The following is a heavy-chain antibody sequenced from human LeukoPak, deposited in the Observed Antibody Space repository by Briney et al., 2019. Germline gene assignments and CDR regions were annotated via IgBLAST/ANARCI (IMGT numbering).Heavy chain of an antibody. V-gene: IGHV3-7*01. CDR3: AREWQGGIAAAGTRIEGDY. D-gene: IGHD6-13*01. Sequence: PGGSLRLSCAVSGFSGSGYWMTWVRQAPGKGLEWVANIKQDGSEKNYVDSVKGRFTISRDNAENSLFLQMNSLRVEDTAVYYCAREWQGGIAAAGTRIEGDYWGQGTLVAVSS. CDR1: GFSGSGYW. CDR2: IKQDGSEK. J-gene: IGHJ4*02.